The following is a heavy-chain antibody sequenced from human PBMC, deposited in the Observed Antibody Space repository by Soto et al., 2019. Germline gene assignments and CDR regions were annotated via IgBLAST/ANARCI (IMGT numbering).Heavy chain of an antibody. CDR1: GYSFSSYW. CDR2: IYPGDSDT. CDR3: ASLSMVQGAPFDL. J-gene: IGHJ5*02. D-gene: IGHD3-10*01. V-gene: IGHV5-51*01. Sequence: PGESLKISCKGSGYSFSSYWIAWVRQMPGKGLEYMGIIYPGDSDTRYSPSFQGQVTISADKSISTAYLQWSSLKASDTAMYYCASLSMVQGAPFDLWGQGTLVTVCS.